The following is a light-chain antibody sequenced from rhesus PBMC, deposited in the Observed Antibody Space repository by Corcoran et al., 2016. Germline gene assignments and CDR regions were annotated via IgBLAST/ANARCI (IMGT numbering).Light chain of an antibody. CDR1: QRISSR. Sequence: DIQMTQSPSSLSASVGDTVTITCWGSQRISSRLAWYQQKPGKAPNLLSYKGSSLQSGVPSRFSGSGCGTDFTLAISSLQSEDFAAYYCPQSSSGLTFRGGTKV. V-gene: IGKV1-22*01. CDR2: KGS. J-gene: IGKJ4*01. CDR3: PQSSSGLT.